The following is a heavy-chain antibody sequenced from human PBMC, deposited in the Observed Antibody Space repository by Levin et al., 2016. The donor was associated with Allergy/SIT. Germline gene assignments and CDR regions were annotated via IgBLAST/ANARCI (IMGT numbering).Heavy chain of an antibody. CDR3: ARDGGLDI. Sequence: SETLSLTCTVSGGSLRNYYWSWIRQSAGKGLEWIGRMYSSEIIDYNPSLQSRVTMSLDASKNQFSLDLRSVTAADTAVYYCARDGGLDIWGQGTLVTVSS. CDR2: MYSSEII. D-gene: IGHD5-12*01. J-gene: IGHJ4*02. V-gene: IGHV4-4*07. CDR1: GGSLRNYY.